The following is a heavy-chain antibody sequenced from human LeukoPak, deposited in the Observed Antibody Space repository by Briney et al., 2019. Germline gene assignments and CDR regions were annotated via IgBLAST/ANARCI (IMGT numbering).Heavy chain of an antibody. CDR1: GYTFTDYH. V-gene: IGHV1-2*02. D-gene: IGHD4-17*01. Sequence: ASVKVSFKASGYTFTDYHMHWVRQAPGQGLEWMGWINPNSGGTNYAQRFQGRVTMTRDTSTTTAYMELSGLRSDDTAVYFCARDHIGDYGENYFDYWGQGTLVTVSS. J-gene: IGHJ4*02. CDR2: INPNSGGT. CDR3: ARDHIGDYGENYFDY.